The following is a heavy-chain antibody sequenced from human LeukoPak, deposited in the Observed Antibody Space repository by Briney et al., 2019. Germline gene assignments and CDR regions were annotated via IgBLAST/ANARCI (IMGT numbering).Heavy chain of an antibody. Sequence: ASVKVSCKASGYTFTSYGISWVRQAPAQGLEWMGWMNPNSGNTGYAQKFQGRVTITRNTSISTAYMELSSLRSEDTAVYYCARRTTVALDAFDIWGQGTMVTVSS. D-gene: IGHD4-23*01. J-gene: IGHJ3*02. V-gene: IGHV1-8*03. CDR2: MNPNSGNT. CDR3: ARRTTVALDAFDI. CDR1: GYTFTSYG.